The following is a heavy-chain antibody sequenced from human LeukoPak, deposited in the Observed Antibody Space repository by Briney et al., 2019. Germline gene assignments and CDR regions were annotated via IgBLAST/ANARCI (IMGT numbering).Heavy chain of an antibody. J-gene: IGHJ3*02. V-gene: IGHV1-18*01. CDR3: AREGVVVPAPGAFDI. D-gene: IGHD2-2*01. Sequence: ASVKVSCKASGYTFTSYGISWVRQTPGQGLEWMGWISADIGNTNYAQKLQGRVTMTTDTSTSTAYMELRSLRSDDTAVYYCAREGVVVPAPGAFDIWGQGTMVTVSS. CDR1: GYTFTSYG. CDR2: ISADIGNT.